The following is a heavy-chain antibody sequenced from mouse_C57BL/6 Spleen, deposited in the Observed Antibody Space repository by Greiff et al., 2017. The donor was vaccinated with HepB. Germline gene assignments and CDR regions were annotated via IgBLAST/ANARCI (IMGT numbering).Heavy chain of an antibody. CDR2: ISSGSSTT. D-gene: IGHD1-1*01. CDR3: ARPDYYGSSYWYFDV. J-gene: IGHJ1*03. V-gene: IGHV5-17*01. Sequence: EVKLVESGGGLVKPGGSLKLSCAASGFTFSDYGMHWVRQAPEKGLEWVAYISSGSSTTYYADTVKGRFPISRDNAKNTLFLQMTSLRSEDTAMYYCARPDYYGSSYWYFDVWGTGTTVTVSS. CDR1: GFTFSDYG.